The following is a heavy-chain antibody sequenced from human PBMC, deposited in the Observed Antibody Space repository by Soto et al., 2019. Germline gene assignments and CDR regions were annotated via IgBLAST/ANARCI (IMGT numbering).Heavy chain of an antibody. CDR2: INHSGST. V-gene: IGHV4-34*01. Sequence: PSETLSLTCAVYGGSFSGYYWSWIRQPPGKGLEWIGEINHSGSTNYNPSLKSRVTISVDTSKNQFSLKLSSVTAADTAVYYCARGRVVPAASPLCYYYGMDVWGQGTTVTVSS. CDR1: GGSFSGYY. CDR3: ARGRVVPAASPLCYYYGMDV. D-gene: IGHD2-2*01. J-gene: IGHJ6*02.